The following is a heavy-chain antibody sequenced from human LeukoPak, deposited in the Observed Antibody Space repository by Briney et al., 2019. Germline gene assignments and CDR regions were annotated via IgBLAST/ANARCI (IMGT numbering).Heavy chain of an antibody. J-gene: IGHJ4*02. D-gene: IGHD3-3*01. V-gene: IGHV3-30*02. Sequence: PGGSLRLSCAASGFTFSSYGMHWVRQAPGKRQEWVAFILYDGSNKYYADSVKGRFTISRDNSKNTLYLQMNSQRAEDTAVYYSKKDLFGPHYDFWSGYLIGGAFDYSGQGTLVTVSS. CDR2: ILYDGSNK. CDR3: KKDLFGPHYDFWSGYLIGGAFDY. CDR1: GFTFSSYG.